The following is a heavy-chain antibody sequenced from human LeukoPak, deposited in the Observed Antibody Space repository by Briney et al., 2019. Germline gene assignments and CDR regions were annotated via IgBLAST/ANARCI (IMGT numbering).Heavy chain of an antibody. J-gene: IGHJ4*02. CDR1: GFTFSNYA. D-gene: IGHD2-8*01. Sequence: GGSLRLSCAASGFTFSNYAMSWVRQAPGKGLEWVSGISGSGGSTYYAEFVKGRFAISRDNSKNTLYLQMNSLRAEDTAVYYCAKTYCTNGVCDYYFDYWGQGTLVTVSS. V-gene: IGHV3-23*01. CDR3: AKTYCTNGVCDYYFDY. CDR2: ISGSGGST.